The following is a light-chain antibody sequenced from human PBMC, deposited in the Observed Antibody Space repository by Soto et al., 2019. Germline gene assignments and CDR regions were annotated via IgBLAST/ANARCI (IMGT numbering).Light chain of an antibody. J-gene: IGLJ2*01. CDR2: STN. CDR3: VLHMGSGISGVV. Sequence: QTVVTQEPSFSVSPGGTVTLTCGLSSGSVSTSYYPSWYQQTPGQAPRTLIYSTNTRSSGVPDRFSGSILGNKAALTITGAQADDESDYYCVLHMGSGISGVVFGGGTKLTVL. CDR1: SGSVSTSYY. V-gene: IGLV8-61*01.